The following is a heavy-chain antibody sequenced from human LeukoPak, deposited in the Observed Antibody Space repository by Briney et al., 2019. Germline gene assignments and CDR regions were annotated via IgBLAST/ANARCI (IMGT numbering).Heavy chain of an antibody. CDR3: ARDYYDSTGYYFDY. Sequence: GGSLRLSCAASGFTFSSFTMSWVRQAPGKGLEWISAISASGDKTYYADSVKGRFTISRDNSKDTLYLQMNSLTAEDTAVYYCARDYYDSTGYYFDYWGQGTLVTVSS. D-gene: IGHD3-22*01. CDR1: GFTFSSFT. CDR2: ISASGDKT. V-gene: IGHV3-23*01. J-gene: IGHJ4*02.